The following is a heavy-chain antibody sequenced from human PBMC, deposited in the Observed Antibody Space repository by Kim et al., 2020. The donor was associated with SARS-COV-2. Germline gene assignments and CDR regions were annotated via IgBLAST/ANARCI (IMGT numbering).Heavy chain of an antibody. Sequence: GGSLRLSCAASGFTFSSYAMHWVRQAPGKGLEWVAVISYDGSNKYYADSVKGRFTISRDNSKNTLYLQMNSLRAEDTAVYYCATPHPSQYYFAYWGQGTL. CDR2: ISYDGSNK. V-gene: IGHV3-30*04. J-gene: IGHJ4*02. CDR1: GFTFSSYA. CDR3: ATPHPSQYYFAY.